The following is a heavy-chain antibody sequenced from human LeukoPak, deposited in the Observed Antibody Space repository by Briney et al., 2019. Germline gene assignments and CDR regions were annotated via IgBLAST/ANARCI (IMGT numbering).Heavy chain of an antibody. D-gene: IGHD5-24*01. CDR3: ARHVGDAYSHFHY. CDR1: GGSINSYY. V-gene: IGHV4-59*08. J-gene: IGHJ4*02. CDR2: IYYSGST. Sequence: SQTLSLTCTVSGGSINSYYWSWIWQPPGKGMEWIGYIYYSGSTTYSPSLKSRVTISVDTSKNQFSLRLSSVTAADTAVYYCARHVGDAYSHFHYWGQGTLVTVSS.